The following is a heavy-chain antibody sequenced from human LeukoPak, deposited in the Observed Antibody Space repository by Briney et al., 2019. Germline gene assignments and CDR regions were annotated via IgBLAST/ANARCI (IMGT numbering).Heavy chain of an antibody. J-gene: IGHJ4*02. CDR1: GYTFTSYG. CDR2: ISAYNGNT. D-gene: IGHD4-11*01. V-gene: IGHV1-18*01. CDR3: ARAPPIDYSSNFDY. Sequence: GASVKVSCKASGYTFTSYGISWVRQAPGQGLEWMGWISAYNGNTDYAQKLQGRVTMTTDTSTSTAYMELRSLRSDDTAVYYCARAPPIDYSSNFDYWGQGTLVTVSS.